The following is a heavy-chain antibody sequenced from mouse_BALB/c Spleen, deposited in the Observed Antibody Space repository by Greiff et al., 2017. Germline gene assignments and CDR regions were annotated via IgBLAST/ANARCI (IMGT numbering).Heavy chain of an antibody. Sequence: QVQLQQPGAELVKPGASVKLSCKASGYTFTSYWMHWVKQRPGQGLEWIGEINPSNGRTNYNEKFKSKATLTVDKSSSTAYMQLSSLTSEDSAVYYCAREGIYYGNDEVRLYYAMDDWGQGTSVTVSS. V-gene: IGHV1S81*02. CDR2: INPSNGRT. CDR1: GYTFTSYW. D-gene: IGHD2-2*01. CDR3: AREGIYYGNDEVRLYYAMDD. J-gene: IGHJ4*01.